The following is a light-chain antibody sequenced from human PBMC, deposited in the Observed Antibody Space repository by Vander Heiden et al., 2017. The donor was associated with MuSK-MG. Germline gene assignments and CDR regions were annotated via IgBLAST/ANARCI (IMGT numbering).Light chain of an antibody. V-gene: IGKV1-33*01. CDR3: QQYDNLLLIT. CDR1: QDISNY. Sequence: DIQMTQSPSSLSASVGDRVTITCQASQDISNYLNWYQQKPGKAPKLLIYDASNLETGVPSRFSGSGYGTDFTFTISSLQPEDIATYYCQQYDNLLLITFGQGTRLEIK. CDR2: DAS. J-gene: IGKJ5*01.